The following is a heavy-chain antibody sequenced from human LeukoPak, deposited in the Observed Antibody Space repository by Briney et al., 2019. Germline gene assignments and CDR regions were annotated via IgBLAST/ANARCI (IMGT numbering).Heavy chain of an antibody. CDR2: ISGGGDIT. V-gene: IGHV3-23*01. CDR3: VREDTPATANY. D-gene: IGHD2-21*02. Sequence: GGSLSLSCAASGFNFANHAMSWVRQTPGKGLEWVSAISGGGDITYYADSVTGRFTISRDNSKDTLFLQMHSLRPGDTAVYYCVREDTPATANYWGQGTLVTISS. J-gene: IGHJ4*02. CDR1: GFNFANHA.